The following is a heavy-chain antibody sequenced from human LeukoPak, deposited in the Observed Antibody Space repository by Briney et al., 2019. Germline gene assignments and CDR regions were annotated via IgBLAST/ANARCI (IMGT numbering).Heavy chain of an antibody. CDR1: GFTFSSYS. CDR2: ISSSSIYI. CDR3: ARSSPYGDYLLNAFDI. J-gene: IGHJ3*02. V-gene: IGHV3-21*01. Sequence: GGSLRLSCAGSGFTFSSYSMNWVRQAPGRGLEWVSSISSSSIYIYYADSVKGRFTISRDNAKNSLYLQMNSLRAEDTAVYYCARSSPYGDYLLNAFDIWGQGTMVTVSS. D-gene: IGHD4-17*01.